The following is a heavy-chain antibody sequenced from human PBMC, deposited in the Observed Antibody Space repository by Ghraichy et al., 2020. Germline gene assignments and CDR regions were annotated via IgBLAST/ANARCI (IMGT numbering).Heavy chain of an antibody. CDR3: ASSIAVANFDY. D-gene: IGHD6-19*01. CDR1: GGSFSGYY. CDR2: INHSGST. V-gene: IGHV4-34*01. Sequence: SETLSLTCAVYGGSFSGYYWSWIRQPPGKGLEWIGEINHSGSTNYNPSLKSRVTISVDTSKNQFSLKLSSVTAADTAVYYCASSIAVANFDYWGQGTLVTVSS. J-gene: IGHJ4*02.